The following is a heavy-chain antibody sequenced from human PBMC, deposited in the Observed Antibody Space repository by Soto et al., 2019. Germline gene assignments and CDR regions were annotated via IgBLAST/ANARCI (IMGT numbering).Heavy chain of an antibody. CDR1: GYTFTSYD. J-gene: IGHJ6*03. Sequence: GASVKVSCRASGYTFTSYDINWVRQATGQGLEWMGWMNPNSGNTGYAQKFQGRVTMTRNTSISTAYMELSSLRSEDTAVYYCARFGRGDCSGGSCYGPQYYYYYYMDVWG. V-gene: IGHV1-8*01. D-gene: IGHD2-15*01. CDR2: MNPNSGNT. CDR3: ARFGRGDCSGGSCYGPQYYYYYYMDV.